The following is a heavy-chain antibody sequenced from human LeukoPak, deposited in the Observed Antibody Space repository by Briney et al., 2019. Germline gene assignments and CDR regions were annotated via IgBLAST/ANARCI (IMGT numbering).Heavy chain of an antibody. Sequence: GGSLRLSCAAPGFTFSSYSMNWVRQAPGKGLEWVSSISSSSSYIYYADSVKGRFTISRDNAKNSLYLQMNSLRAEDTAVYYCASTGIAAAGTVDYWGQGTLVTVSS. D-gene: IGHD6-13*01. CDR2: ISSSSSYI. CDR1: GFTFSSYS. J-gene: IGHJ4*02. V-gene: IGHV3-21*01. CDR3: ASTGIAAAGTVDY.